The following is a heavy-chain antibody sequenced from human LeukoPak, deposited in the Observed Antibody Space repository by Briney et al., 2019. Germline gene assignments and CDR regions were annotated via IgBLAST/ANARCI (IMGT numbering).Heavy chain of an antibody. D-gene: IGHD3-22*01. CDR3: ARTSSSGYYFRWFDP. CDR2: IYYSGST. Sequence: SETLPLTCTVSGGSISSYYWSWIRQPPGKGLEWIGYIYYSGSTNYNPSLKSRVTISVDTSKNQFSLKLSSVTAADTAVYYCARTSSSGYYFRWFDPWGQGTLVTVSS. CDR1: GGSISSYY. J-gene: IGHJ5*02. V-gene: IGHV4-59*01.